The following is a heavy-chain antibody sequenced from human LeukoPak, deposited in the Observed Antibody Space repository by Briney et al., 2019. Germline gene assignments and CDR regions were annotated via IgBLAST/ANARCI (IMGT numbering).Heavy chain of an antibody. Sequence: GGSLRPSCAASGFTFSSYSMNWVRQAPGQGLEWVSSISSSSSYIYYADSVKGRFTISRDNAKNSLYLQMNSLRAEDTAVYYCAREEVSDSSPFVDYWGQGTLVTVSS. CDR2: ISSSSSYI. CDR3: AREEVSDSSPFVDY. CDR1: GFTFSSYS. D-gene: IGHD3-22*01. J-gene: IGHJ4*02. V-gene: IGHV3-21*01.